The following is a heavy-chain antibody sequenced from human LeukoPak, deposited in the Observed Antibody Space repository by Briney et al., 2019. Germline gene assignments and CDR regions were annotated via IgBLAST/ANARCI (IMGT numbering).Heavy chain of an antibody. J-gene: IGHJ4*02. CDR2: ISPNNGAT. V-gene: IGHV1-2*02. D-gene: IGHD3-10*01. Sequence: ASVKVSCKTSGYSFTGYYIHWVRQAPGRGLEWMGWISPNNGATKYVQKFRGRVAMTRDTSINVAYMELSRLRSDDTAIYYCTLYGSASYWGQGTLVTVSS. CDR3: TLYGSASY. CDR1: GYSFTGYY.